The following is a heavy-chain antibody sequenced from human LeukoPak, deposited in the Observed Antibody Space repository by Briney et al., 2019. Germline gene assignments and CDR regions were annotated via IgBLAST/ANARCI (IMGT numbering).Heavy chain of an antibody. CDR3: ASGDDILTGYSDP. D-gene: IGHD3-9*01. V-gene: IGHV3-20*04. CDR1: GFTFDDYG. J-gene: IGHJ5*02. Sequence: GGSLRLSCAASGFTFDDYGMSWVRQAPGKGLEWVSGINWNGGSTGYADSVKGRFTISRDNAKNSLYLQMNSLRAEDTAVYYCASGDDILTGYSDPWGQGTLVTVSS. CDR2: INWNGGST.